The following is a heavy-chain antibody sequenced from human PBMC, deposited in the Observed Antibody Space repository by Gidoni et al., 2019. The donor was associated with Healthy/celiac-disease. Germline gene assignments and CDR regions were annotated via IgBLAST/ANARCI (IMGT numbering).Heavy chain of an antibody. CDR3: ARTGFAAMVNAFDI. D-gene: IGHD5-18*01. J-gene: IGHJ3*02. CDR1: GAPFSGYY. Sequence: HLQQLGAGLLTPSQTLSLTCAASGAPFSGYYWSWIRQPPGKGLEWIGEINHSGSTNYNPSLKSRVTISVGTSKNQFSLKLSSVTAADTAVYYCARTGFAAMVNAFDIWGQGTRVTVSS. V-gene: IGHV4-34*01. CDR2: INHSGST.